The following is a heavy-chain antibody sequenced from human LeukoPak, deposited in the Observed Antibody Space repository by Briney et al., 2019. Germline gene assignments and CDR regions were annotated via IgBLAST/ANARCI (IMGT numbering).Heavy chain of an antibody. J-gene: IGHJ4*02. Sequence: GGSLRLSCAASGFTFSTYWMSWGRQAPGKGLELVANIKEDGSEKYYVDSVKGRFTISRDNAKNSLYLQMNSLRAEDTAVYYCARAPYGGNFFDYWGQGTLVNVSS. V-gene: IGHV3-7*04. CDR1: GFTFSTYW. CDR2: IKEDGSEK. D-gene: IGHD4-23*01. CDR3: ARAPYGGNFFDY.